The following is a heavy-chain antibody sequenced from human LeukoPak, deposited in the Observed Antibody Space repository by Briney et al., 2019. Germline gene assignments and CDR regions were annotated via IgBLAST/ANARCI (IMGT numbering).Heavy chain of an antibody. V-gene: IGHV4-39*01. CDR2: IYYSGST. D-gene: IGHD5-24*01. J-gene: IGHJ4*02. CDR3: ARHGWDGYNSFFDY. CDR1: GGSISSSSYY. Sequence: PSETLSLTCTVSGGSISSSSYYWGWIRQPPGKGLEWIGSIYYSGSTYYNPSLKSRVTISVDTSKNQFSLKLSSVTAADTAVYYCARHGWDGYNSFFDYWGQGTLVTVPS.